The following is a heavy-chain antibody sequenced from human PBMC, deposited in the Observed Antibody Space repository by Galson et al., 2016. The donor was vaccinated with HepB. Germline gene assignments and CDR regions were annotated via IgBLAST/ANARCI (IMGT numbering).Heavy chain of an antibody. V-gene: IGHV3-48*03. D-gene: IGHD3-3*01. CDR3: VRGNYGRLPRL. CDR1: GFTFSSHE. Sequence: SLRLSCAVSGFTFSSHEMNWVRQAPGKGLERVAYISNSGSTIHYGDSVKGRFTISRDNAKNSLYLQLNSLRAEDTAVYYCVRGNYGRLPRLWGQGTMVTVSS. CDR2: ISNSGSTI. J-gene: IGHJ3*01.